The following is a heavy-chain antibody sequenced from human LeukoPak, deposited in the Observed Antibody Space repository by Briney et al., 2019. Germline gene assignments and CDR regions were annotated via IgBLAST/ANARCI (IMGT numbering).Heavy chain of an antibody. D-gene: IGHD1-1*01. CDR3: ATDSYNWNDAFDI. Sequence: GGSLRLSCAASGFTFSSYAMSWVRQAPGKGLEWVSSISGIGSTSYYGDSVKGRFTTSRDNSKNTLYLQMNSLRAEDTAVYYCATDSYNWNDAFDIWGQGTMVTVSS. V-gene: IGHV3-23*01. CDR2: ISGIGSTS. CDR1: GFTFSSYA. J-gene: IGHJ3*02.